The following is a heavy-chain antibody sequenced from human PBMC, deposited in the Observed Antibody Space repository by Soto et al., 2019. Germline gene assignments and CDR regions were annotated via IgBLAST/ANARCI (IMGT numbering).Heavy chain of an antibody. CDR3: AREVPAAIGENWFDP. Sequence: QVQLQESGPGLVKPSQTLSLTCTVSGGSISSGGYYWSWIRQHPGRGLGWIGYIYYGGSTYYNPSLKSRVTISVDTSKNQFSLKLSSVTAVDTAVYYCAREVPAAIGENWFDPWGQGTLVTVSS. CDR1: GGSISSGGYY. J-gene: IGHJ5*02. V-gene: IGHV4-31*03. CDR2: IYYGGST. D-gene: IGHD2-2*01.